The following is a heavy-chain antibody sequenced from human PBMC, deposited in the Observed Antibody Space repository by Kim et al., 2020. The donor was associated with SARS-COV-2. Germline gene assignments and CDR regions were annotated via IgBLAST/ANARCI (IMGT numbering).Heavy chain of an antibody. D-gene: IGHD2-21*02. CDR3: AKDGLGLVVVTANHWFDP. Sequence: KGRFTIYRDNSKNTLYLQMHSLRAEDTAVYYCAKDGLGLVVVTANHWFDPWGQGTLVTVSS. V-gene: IGHV3-30*02. J-gene: IGHJ5*02.